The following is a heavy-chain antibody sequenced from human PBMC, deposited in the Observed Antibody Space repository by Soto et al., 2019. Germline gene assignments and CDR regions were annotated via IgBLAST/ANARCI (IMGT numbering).Heavy chain of an antibody. CDR3: CRHNPRWGSCDS. V-gene: IGHV3-73*02. J-gene: IGHJ5*01. Sequence: EVQLVESGGGLVQPGGSLKLSCAASGLTFSASAMHWVRQAPGKGLEWVARIRDKSYNYATVYGAPVQGRFTISRDDSKSVAYLEMNSLRTDDTAVYYCCRHNPRWGSCDSWGQGTLVTVSS. CDR2: IRDKSYNYAT. CDR1: GLTFSASA. D-gene: IGHD2-21*01.